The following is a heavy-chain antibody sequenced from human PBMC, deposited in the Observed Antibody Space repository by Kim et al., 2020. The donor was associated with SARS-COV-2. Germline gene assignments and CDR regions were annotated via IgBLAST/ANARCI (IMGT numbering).Heavy chain of an antibody. D-gene: IGHD6-19*01. CDR2: INHSGST. V-gene: IGHV4-34*01. Sequence: SETLSLTCAVYGGSFSGYYWSWIRQPPGKGLEWIGEINHSGSTNYNPSLKSRVTISVDTSKNQFSLKLSSVTAADTAVYYCARVGSSGWYPDYWGQGTLVTVSS. CDR3: ARVGSSGWYPDY. J-gene: IGHJ4*02. CDR1: GGSFSGYY.